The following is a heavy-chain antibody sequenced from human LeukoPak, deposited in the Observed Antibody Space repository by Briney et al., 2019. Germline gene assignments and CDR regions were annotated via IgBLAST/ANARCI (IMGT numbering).Heavy chain of an antibody. J-gene: IGHJ6*02. V-gene: IGHV3-64*01. CDR3: ARDGYCSGGSCYPFARYYYYGMDV. D-gene: IGHD2-15*01. CDR1: GFTFSSYA. Sequence: PGGSLRLSCAASGFTFSSYAMSWVRQAPGKGLEYVSAISSNGGSTYYANSVKGRFTISRDNSKNTLYLQMGSLRGEDMAVYYCARDGYCSGGSCYPFARYYYYGMDVWGQGTTVTVSS. CDR2: ISSNGGST.